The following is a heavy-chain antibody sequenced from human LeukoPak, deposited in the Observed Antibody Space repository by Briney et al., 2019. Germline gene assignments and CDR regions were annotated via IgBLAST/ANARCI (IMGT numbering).Heavy chain of an antibody. CDR1: GGSVSSYY. Sequence: PSETLSLTCTVSGGSVSSYYWSWIRQPPGKGLEWIGYISYSGSTNYNASLKSRVTMSVDTSKNQFSLKLSSVTAADTAVYYCSRLAATGDYHYYYCMDVWGKGTTVTVSS. CDR2: ISYSGST. J-gene: IGHJ6*03. V-gene: IGHV4-59*02. CDR3: SRLAATGDYHYYYCMDV. D-gene: IGHD4-17*01.